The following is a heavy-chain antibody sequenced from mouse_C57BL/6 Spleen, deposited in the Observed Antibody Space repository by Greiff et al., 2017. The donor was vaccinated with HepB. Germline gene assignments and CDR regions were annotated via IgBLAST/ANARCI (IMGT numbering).Heavy chain of an antibody. CDR2: IYPGSGST. D-gene: IGHD2-2*01. V-gene: IGHV1-55*01. Sequence: VQLQQPVAELVKPGASVNMSCKASGYTFTSYWITWVKQRPGQGLEWIGDIYPGSGSTNYNEKFKSKATLTVDTSSSTAYMQLSSLTSEDSAVYYCARWVTTSYYYAMDYWGQGTSVTVSS. CDR1: GYTFTSYW. CDR3: ARWVTTSYYYAMDY. J-gene: IGHJ4*01.